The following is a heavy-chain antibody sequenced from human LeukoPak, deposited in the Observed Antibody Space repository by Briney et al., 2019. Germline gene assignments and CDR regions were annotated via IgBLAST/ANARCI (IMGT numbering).Heavy chain of an antibody. J-gene: IGHJ6*02. Sequence: GRSLRLSCAASEFTFNTYGMHWVRQAPGKGLEWVALISYDGSKKYYADSVKGRFTISRDNSETTLYLQMNSLRAEDTAVYYCAKVWAVAGTYYYYGMDVWGQGTTVTVSS. V-gene: IGHV3-30*18. CDR2: ISYDGSKK. D-gene: IGHD6-19*01. CDR3: AKVWAVAGTYYYYGMDV. CDR1: EFTFNTYG.